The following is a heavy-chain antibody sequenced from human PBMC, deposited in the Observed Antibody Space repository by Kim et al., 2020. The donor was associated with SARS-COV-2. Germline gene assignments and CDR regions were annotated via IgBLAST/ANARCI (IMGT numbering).Heavy chain of an antibody. J-gene: IGHJ2*01. D-gene: IGHD4-17*01. V-gene: IGHV4-59*08. CDR1: GGSISSYY. CDR2: IYYSGST. CDR3: ARLSFEIYGDYEGWYFDL. Sequence: SETLSLTCTVSGGSISSYYWSWIRQPPGKGLEWIGYIYYSGSTNYNPSLKSRVTISVDTSKNQFSLKLSSVTAADTAVYYCARLSFEIYGDYEGWYFDLWGRGTLVTVSS.